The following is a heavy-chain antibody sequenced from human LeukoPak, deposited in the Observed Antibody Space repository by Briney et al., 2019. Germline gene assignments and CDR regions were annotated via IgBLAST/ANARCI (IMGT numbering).Heavy chain of an antibody. CDR3: ARGVYIAAAQYGY. CDR1: GGSISSYY. CDR2: IYYSGTT. Sequence: SETLSLTCTVSGGSISSYYWSWIRQPPGKGLEWIGYIYYSGTTNYNPSLKSRVTISVDTSKNQFSLKLNSVTAADTAVYYCARGVYIAAAQYGYWGQGTLVSVSS. D-gene: IGHD6-13*01. J-gene: IGHJ4*02. V-gene: IGHV4-59*01.